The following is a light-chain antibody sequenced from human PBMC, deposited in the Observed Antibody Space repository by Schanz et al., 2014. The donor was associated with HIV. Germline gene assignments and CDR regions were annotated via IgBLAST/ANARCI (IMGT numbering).Light chain of an antibody. Sequence: SALTQPPSASGSPGQSVTISCTGTRSDTGNYDFPPWYQQHPGQAPKLIIYEVTKRPSGVPARFSGSKSDNTASLTVSGLQADDEADYYCGSYGGSDNMVFGGGTKLTVL. V-gene: IGLV2-8*01. CDR3: GSYGGSDNMV. CDR1: RSDTGNYDF. CDR2: EVT. J-gene: IGLJ3*02.